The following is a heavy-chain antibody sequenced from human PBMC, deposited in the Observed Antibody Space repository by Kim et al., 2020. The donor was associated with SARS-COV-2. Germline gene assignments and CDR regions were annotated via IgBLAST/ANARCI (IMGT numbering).Heavy chain of an antibody. D-gene: IGHD4-4*01. J-gene: IGHJ5*02. V-gene: IGHV4-4*02. Sequence: NYNPSLKSRVTISVDKSKNQFSLKLSSVTAADTAVYYCARKTTVTPGFDPWGQGTLVTVSS. CDR3: ARKTTVTPGFDP.